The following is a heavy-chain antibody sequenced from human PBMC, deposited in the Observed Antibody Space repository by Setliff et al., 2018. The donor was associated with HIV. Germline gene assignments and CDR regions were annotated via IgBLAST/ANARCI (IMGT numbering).Heavy chain of an antibody. J-gene: IGHJ4*02. CDR3: ARVDGAYNDNIFDY. D-gene: IGHD1-1*01. CDR1: GYTFTDYY. CDR2: INPNSGGT. Sequence: ASVKVSCKASGYTFTDYYMHWVRQAPGQGLEWMGRINPNSGGTNYAQKFQGRVTMTRDTSISTAYMELSRLRSDDTAVYYCARVDGAYNDNIFDYWGQGTLVTVSS. V-gene: IGHV1-2*06.